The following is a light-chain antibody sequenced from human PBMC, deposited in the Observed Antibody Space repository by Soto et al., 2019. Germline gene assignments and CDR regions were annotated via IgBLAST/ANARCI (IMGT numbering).Light chain of an antibody. J-gene: IGLJ1*01. V-gene: IGLV2-11*01. CDR3: CSYAGSPRFV. CDR1: SSDVGRYNY. Sequence: QSALTQPRSVSGSPGQSVTISCTGTSSDVGRYNYVSWYQHHPGTAPKVMIYDVSERPSGVPDRFSGSKSGNTASLTISGLQAEYEADYYCCSYAGSPRFVFGTGTKVTVL. CDR2: DVS.